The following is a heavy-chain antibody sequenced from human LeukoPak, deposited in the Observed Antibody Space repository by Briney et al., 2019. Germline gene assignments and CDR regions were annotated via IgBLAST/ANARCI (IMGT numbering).Heavy chain of an antibody. CDR3: ARDGSGSYLYYYMDV. J-gene: IGHJ6*03. CDR1: GFTFTDYS. V-gene: IGHV3-21*01. Sequence: GGSLRLSCAASGFTFTDYSMTWVRRAPGKGLEWVSSISTVSTYKFYSDSVKGRFTISRDNAKNILYLQMSSLSAEDTAVYYCARDGSGSYLYYYMDVWGRGTPVTVSS. CDR2: ISTVSTYK. D-gene: IGHD3-3*01.